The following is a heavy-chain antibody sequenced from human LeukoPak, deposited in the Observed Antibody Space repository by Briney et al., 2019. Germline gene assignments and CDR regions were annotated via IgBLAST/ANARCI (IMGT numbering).Heavy chain of an antibody. CDR2: IYPGDSDT. V-gene: IGHV5-51*01. J-gene: IGHJ3*02. CDR1: GYSSTSYW. Sequence: GDPLKIPSKGSGYSSTSYWIGWVRQMPGKGLEWMGIIYPGDSDTRYSPSFQGQVTISADKSISTAYLQWSSLKASDTAMYYCATGSGRAFDIWGQGTMVTVSS. CDR3: ATGSGRAFDI. D-gene: IGHD7-27*01.